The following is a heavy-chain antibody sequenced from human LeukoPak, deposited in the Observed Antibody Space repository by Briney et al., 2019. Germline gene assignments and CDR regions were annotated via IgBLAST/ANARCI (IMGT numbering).Heavy chain of an antibody. Sequence: ASMKVSCKASGYTFTSYGISWVRQAPGQGLEWMGWISAYNGNTNYAQKLQGRVTMTTDTSTSTAYMELRSLRSDDTAVYYCARASNDYGDYYFDYWGQGTLVTVSS. J-gene: IGHJ4*02. CDR1: GYTFTSYG. CDR3: ARASNDYGDYYFDY. D-gene: IGHD4-17*01. V-gene: IGHV1-18*01. CDR2: ISAYNGNT.